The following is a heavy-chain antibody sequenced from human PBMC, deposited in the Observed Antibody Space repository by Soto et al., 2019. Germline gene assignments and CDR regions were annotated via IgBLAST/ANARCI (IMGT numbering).Heavy chain of an antibody. CDR2: ISAYNGNT. Sequence: ASVKVSCKASGYTFTSYGISWVRQAPGQGLEWMGWISAYNGNTNYAQKLQGRVTMTTDTSTSTAYMELRSLRSDDTDVYYCASTRSYYYDSSGSSWFDPWGQGTLVTVSS. CDR1: GYTFTSYG. D-gene: IGHD3-22*01. J-gene: IGHJ5*02. V-gene: IGHV1-18*04. CDR3: ASTRSYYYDSSGSSWFDP.